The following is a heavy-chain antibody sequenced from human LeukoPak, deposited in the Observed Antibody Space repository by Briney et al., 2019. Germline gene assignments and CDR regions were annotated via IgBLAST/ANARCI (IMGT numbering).Heavy chain of an antibody. J-gene: IGHJ5*02. D-gene: IGHD3-22*01. CDR3: ARAPRRGSGYQNWFDP. CDR2: INPNSGGT. V-gene: IGHV1-2*02. Sequence: GASVKVSCKASGYTLTGYYMHWARQAPGQGLEWMGWINPNSGGTNYAQKFQGRVTMTRDTSISTAYMELSRLRSDDTAVYYCARAPRRGSGYQNWFDPWGQGTLVTVSS. CDR1: GYTLTGYY.